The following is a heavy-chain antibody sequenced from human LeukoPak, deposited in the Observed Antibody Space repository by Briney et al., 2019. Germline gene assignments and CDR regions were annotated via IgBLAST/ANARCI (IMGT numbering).Heavy chain of an antibody. CDR2: IWNDGHKE. D-gene: IGHD3-10*01. V-gene: IGHV3-33*01. CDR3: VRDVNGDGTVGWFDP. J-gene: IGHJ5*02. CDR1: GFIFGSYG. Sequence: PGGSLRLSCAASGFIFGSYGMHWVRQAPGKGLDWVAVIWNDGHKEYYADSVKGRFTISRDNSKNTLYLQMNRLRVEDTAVYYCVRDVNGDGTVGWFDPWGQGTLVIVSS.